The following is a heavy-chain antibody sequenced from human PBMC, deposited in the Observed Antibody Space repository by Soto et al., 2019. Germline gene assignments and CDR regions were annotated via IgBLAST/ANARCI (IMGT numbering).Heavy chain of an antibody. CDR2: IYHSGST. Sequence: SETLSLSCAVSGGSISSGGYSWSWIRQPPGKGLEWIGYIYHSGSTYYNQSLKSRVTISVDRSKNQFSLKLSSVTAADTAVYYCARGVNSGSYYGDYFDYWGQGTLVTVSS. D-gene: IGHD1-26*01. J-gene: IGHJ4*02. V-gene: IGHV4-30-2*01. CDR3: ARGVNSGSYYGDYFDY. CDR1: GGSISSGGYS.